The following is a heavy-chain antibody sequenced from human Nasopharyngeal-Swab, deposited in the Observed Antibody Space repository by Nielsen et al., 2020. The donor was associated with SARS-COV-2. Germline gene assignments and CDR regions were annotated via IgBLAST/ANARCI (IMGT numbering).Heavy chain of an antibody. CDR2: IKSKTDGGTT. V-gene: IGHV3-15*01. D-gene: IGHD4-17*01. J-gene: IGHJ6*02. CDR1: GFTFSNAW. CDR3: GYYGDEYYYYYYGMDV. Sequence: GEFLKISCAASGFTFSNAWMSWVRQAPGKGLEWVGRIKSKTDGGTTDYAAPVKGRFTISRDDSKNTLYLQMNSLKTEDTAVYYCGYYGDEYYYYYYGMDVWGQGTTVTVSS.